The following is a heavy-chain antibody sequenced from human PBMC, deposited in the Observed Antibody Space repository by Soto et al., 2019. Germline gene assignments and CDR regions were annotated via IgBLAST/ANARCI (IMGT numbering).Heavy chain of an antibody. CDR1: GYTFTSYA. Sequence: ASVKVSCKASGYTFTSYAMHCVRQAPGQRLEWMGWINAGNGNTKYSQKFQGRVTITRDTSASTAYMELSSLRSEDTAVYYCARGYGRYSSSRRYYYYYGMDVWGQGTTVTVSS. CDR2: INAGNGNT. V-gene: IGHV1-3*01. D-gene: IGHD6-6*01. J-gene: IGHJ6*02. CDR3: ARGYGRYSSSRRYYYYYGMDV.